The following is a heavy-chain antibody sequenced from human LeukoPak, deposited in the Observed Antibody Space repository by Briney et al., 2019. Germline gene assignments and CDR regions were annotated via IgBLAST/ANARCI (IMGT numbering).Heavy chain of an antibody. V-gene: IGHV7-4-1*02. D-gene: IGHD3-3*01. CDR3: ARTEGHQGVLVDP. J-gene: IGHJ5*02. Sequence: ASVKVSCKASGYTFTSYAMNWVRQAPGQGLERRGWINTNTGNPTYAQGFTGRFVFSFDTSVSTAYLQISSLKAEDTAVYYCARTEGHQGVLVDPWGQGTLVTASS. CDR1: GYTFTSYA. CDR2: INTNTGNP.